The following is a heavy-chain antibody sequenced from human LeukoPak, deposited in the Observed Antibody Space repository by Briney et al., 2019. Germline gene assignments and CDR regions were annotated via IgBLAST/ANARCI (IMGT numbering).Heavy chain of an antibody. CDR1: GFTFRSYA. Sequence: GGSLRLSCAASGFTFRSYARTWVRKAPGKGLGWFSAISGSGGSTYYADSVKGRFTISRDNSKNTLYLQMNSLRAEDTAVYYCAKDPRYCSSTSCYTAWGQGTLVTVSS. CDR3: AKDPRYCSSTSCYTA. CDR2: ISGSGGST. J-gene: IGHJ5*02. D-gene: IGHD2-2*02. V-gene: IGHV3-23*01.